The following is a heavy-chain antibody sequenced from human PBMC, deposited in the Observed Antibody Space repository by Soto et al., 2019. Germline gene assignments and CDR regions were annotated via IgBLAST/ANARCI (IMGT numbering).Heavy chain of an antibody. CDR3: AKAYSNSWPNDWFDL. CDR2: ITGSGAGS. J-gene: IGHJ5*02. V-gene: IGHV3-23*01. Sequence: EVQLLESGGGWLQPGGSLRLSCAASGFTFSSYAMNWVRQAPGKGLEWVSGITGSGAGSYYSDSVKGRFTISRDNSKNTLYLQMNSLRAEDTAVYYCAKAYSNSWPNDWFDLWGQGTLVTVSS. CDR1: GFTFSSYA. D-gene: IGHD6-13*01.